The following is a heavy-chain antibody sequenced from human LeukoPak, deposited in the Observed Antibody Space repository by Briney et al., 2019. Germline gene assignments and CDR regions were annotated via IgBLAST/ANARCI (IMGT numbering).Heavy chain of an antibody. CDR3: ARGTLKAAATDFDY. D-gene: IGHD6-13*01. J-gene: IGHJ4*02. CDR1: GCTFDDYG. V-gene: IGHV3-20*04. CDR2: INWNGGST. Sequence: GGSLGLSCAASGCTFDDYGMSWVRQAPGKGLEWVSGINWNGGSTGYADSVKGRFTISRDNAKNSLYLQMNSLRAEDTALYYCARGTLKAAATDFDYWGQGTLVTVSS.